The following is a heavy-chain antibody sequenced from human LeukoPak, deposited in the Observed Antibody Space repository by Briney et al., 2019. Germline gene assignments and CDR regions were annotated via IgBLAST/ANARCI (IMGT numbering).Heavy chain of an antibody. CDR2: ISGSGGST. V-gene: IGHV3-23*01. CDR1: GFTFISYA. CDR3: AKRAYCSGTTCYGNYFDP. J-gene: IGHJ5*02. D-gene: IGHD2-2*01. Sequence: GGSLRLSCAASGFTFISYAMSWVRQAPGKGLEWVSAISGSGGSTYYADSVKGRFTISRDNSKNTLYLQMNSLRAEDTAVYYCAKRAYCSGTTCYGNYFDPWGQGTLVTVSS.